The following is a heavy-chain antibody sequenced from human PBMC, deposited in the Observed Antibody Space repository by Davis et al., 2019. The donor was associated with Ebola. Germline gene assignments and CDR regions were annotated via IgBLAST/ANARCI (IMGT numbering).Heavy chain of an antibody. CDR1: GFTFSSYS. V-gene: IGHV3-21*04. Sequence: GESLKISCAASGFTFSSYSMNWVRQAPGKGLERVSSISSSSSYIYYADSVKGRFTISRDNAKNSLYLQMNSLRVDDTAVYYCATVRYDLGQAYWGQGTLVTVSS. CDR3: ATVRYDLGQAY. D-gene: IGHD1-14*01. J-gene: IGHJ4*02. CDR2: ISSSSSYI.